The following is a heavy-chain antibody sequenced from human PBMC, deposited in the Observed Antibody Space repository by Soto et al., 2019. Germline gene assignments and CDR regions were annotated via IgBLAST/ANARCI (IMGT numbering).Heavy chain of an antibody. CDR1: GDSISSSVW. V-gene: IGHV4-4*02. D-gene: IGHD7-27*01. J-gene: IGHJ4*02. CDR2: VFHTGNT. Sequence: QVQMQESGPGLVKPSGTLSLTCAVSGDSISSSVWWTWVRQPPGKGLEWIGEVFHTGNTNYDPSLKSRVTMSVDKSTTEFSLKVTSVTAADTAIYYCARKAWVGFDYWGQGALVTVSS. CDR3: ARKAWVGFDY.